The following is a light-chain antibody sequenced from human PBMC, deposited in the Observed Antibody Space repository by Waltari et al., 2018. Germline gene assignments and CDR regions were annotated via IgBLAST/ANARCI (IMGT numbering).Light chain of an antibody. Sequence: IQMTQSPSTLSASVGDRVTITCRASQSISSWLAWYQQKPGKAPKLLIYQTSTLDTGVPSRFSASGTGTEFTLTVSSLQPDDFATYYCQQYNSYPLTFGGGTNVEIK. CDR2: QTS. CDR3: QQYNSYPLT. J-gene: IGKJ4*01. V-gene: IGKV1-5*03. CDR1: QSISSW.